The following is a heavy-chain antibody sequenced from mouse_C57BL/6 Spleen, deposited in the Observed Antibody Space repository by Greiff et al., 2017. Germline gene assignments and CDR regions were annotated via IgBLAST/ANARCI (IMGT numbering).Heavy chain of an antibody. D-gene: IGHD2-3*01. V-gene: IGHV1-69*01. Sequence: QVQLQQPGAELVMPGASVKLSCKASGYTFTSYWMHWVKQRPGQGLEWIGEIDPSDSYTNYNQKFKGKSTLTVDKSSSTAYMQLSSLTSEDSAVYYCAIGWLLSGGFDVWGTGTTVTVSS. CDR1: GYTFTSYW. CDR3: AIGWLLSGGFDV. J-gene: IGHJ1*03. CDR2: IDPSDSYT.